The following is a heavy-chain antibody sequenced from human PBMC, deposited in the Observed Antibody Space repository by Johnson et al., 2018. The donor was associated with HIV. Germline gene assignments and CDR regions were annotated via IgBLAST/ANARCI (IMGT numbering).Heavy chain of an antibody. J-gene: IGHJ3*01. V-gene: IGHV3-23*04. CDR3: AFESGSYFRHALDV. CDR2: ISGSGGST. Sequence: VQLVESGGGVVQPGRSLRLSCAASGFTFSSYAMHWVRQAPGKGLEWVSTISGSGGSTYYADSVKGRFTISRDNSKNTLYLQMNSLRSEDTAVYSCAFESGSYFRHALDVWGQGTMVTVSS. D-gene: IGHD1-26*01. CDR1: GFTFSSYA.